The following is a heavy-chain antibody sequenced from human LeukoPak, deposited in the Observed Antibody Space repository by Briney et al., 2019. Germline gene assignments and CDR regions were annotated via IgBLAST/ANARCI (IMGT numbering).Heavy chain of an antibody. Sequence: PGRSLRLSCAASGFTFSSYGMHWVRQAPGKGLEWVALIQYDGSNKYYPDSVKGRFTISRDNSKNTLYLQMNSLRAEDTAVYYCAKGTIRYCSSTGCYIDYWGQGTLVTVSS. J-gene: IGHJ4*02. D-gene: IGHD2-2*01. CDR2: IQYDGSNK. CDR1: GFTFSSYG. V-gene: IGHV3-30*02. CDR3: AKGTIRYCSSTGCYIDY.